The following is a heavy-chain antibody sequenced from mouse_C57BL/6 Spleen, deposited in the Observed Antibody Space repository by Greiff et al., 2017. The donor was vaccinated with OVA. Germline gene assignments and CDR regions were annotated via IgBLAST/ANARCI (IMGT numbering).Heavy chain of an antibody. V-gene: IGHV1-83*01. CDR3: RRLYSNDAVDY. D-gene: IGHD2-5*01. CDR1: YTFTDYYM. Sequence: VQLKQSGPELVKPGASVKMSCKASGYTFTDYYMHWVKQKPGKGLEWIGEIYPGSGNTYYNEKFKGKATLTADTSSSTAYMQLSSLTSEASAVYFCARRLYSNDAVDYWGQGTSVTVSS. CDR2: YPGSGNTY. J-gene: IGHJ4*01.